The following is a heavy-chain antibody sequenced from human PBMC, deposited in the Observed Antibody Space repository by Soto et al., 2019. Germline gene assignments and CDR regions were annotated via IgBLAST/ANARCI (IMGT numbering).Heavy chain of an antibody. V-gene: IGHV3-9*01. J-gene: IGHJ4*02. CDR2: IHWNSGSI. D-gene: IGHD1-26*01. CDR3: AKDRAEWSEKISGTYYQYYFDY. CDR1: GFTFDDYD. Sequence: EVQLVESGGGLVQPGRSLRLSCAASGFTFDDYDMHWVRQAPGKGLEWVSGIHWNSGSIGYADSVKGRFTISRDNAKNSLYLQMNSLRADDTALYYCAKDRAEWSEKISGTYYQYYFDYWGQGTLVTVSS.